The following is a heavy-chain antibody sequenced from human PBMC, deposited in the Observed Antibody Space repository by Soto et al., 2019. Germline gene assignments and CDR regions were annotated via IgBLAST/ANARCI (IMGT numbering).Heavy chain of an antibody. CDR3: ARETDDFTNGGHDP. V-gene: IGHV1-2*02. CDR2: IIPHSGET. Sequence: QVQLVQSGAEVKRPGASVKVSCKASGYSFTGYYMHWVRQAPVKGLEWMGWIIPHSGETNYAEKFQARVTPTRDTSISTAYMQLSGLTSDDTAVYYCARETDDFTNGGHDPWGQGTLVIVSS. J-gene: IGHJ5*02. CDR1: GYSFTGYY. D-gene: IGHD4-4*01.